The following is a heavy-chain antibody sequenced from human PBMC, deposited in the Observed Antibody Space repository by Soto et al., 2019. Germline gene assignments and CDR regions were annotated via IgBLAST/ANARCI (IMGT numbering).Heavy chain of an antibody. CDR2: ISGSGGST. D-gene: IGHD3-22*01. CDR3: AKGHDSSGYYMTFDY. V-gene: IGHV3-23*01. Sequence: GGSLRLSCAASGFTFSSYAMSWVRQAPGKGLEWVSAISGSGGSTYYADSVKGRFTISRDNSKNTLYLQMNSLRAEDTAVYYCAKGHDSSGYYMTFDYWGQGTLVTVSS. J-gene: IGHJ4*02. CDR1: GFTFSSYA.